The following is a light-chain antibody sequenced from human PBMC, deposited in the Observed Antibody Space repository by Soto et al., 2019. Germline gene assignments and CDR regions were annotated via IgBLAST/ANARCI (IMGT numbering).Light chain of an antibody. J-gene: IGLJ1*01. CDR1: SSDVGGYNY. CDR2: DVS. Sequence: QSVLTQPASVSGSPGQSITISCTGTSSDVGGYNYVSWYQQHPGKAPKLMICDVSDRPSGISNRFCGSKSGNTASLTISGLQAEDEADYYCSSYTTSSTYVFGTGTKVTVL. V-gene: IGLV2-14*01. CDR3: SSYTTSSTYV.